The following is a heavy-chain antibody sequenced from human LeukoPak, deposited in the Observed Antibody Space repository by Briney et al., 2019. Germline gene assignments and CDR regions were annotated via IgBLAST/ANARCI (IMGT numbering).Heavy chain of an antibody. CDR3: AIGHIAVAGLDY. D-gene: IGHD6-19*01. Sequence: PSETLSLTCTVSGGSISSYYWSWIRQPPGKGLEWIGYIYYSGSTNYNPSLKSRVTISVDTSKNQFSLKLSSVTAADTAVYYCAIGHIAVAGLDYWGQGTLATVSS. V-gene: IGHV4-59*01. CDR1: GGSISSYY. CDR2: IYYSGST. J-gene: IGHJ4*02.